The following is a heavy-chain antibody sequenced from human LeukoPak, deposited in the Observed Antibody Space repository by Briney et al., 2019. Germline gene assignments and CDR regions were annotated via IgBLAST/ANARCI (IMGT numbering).Heavy chain of an antibody. V-gene: IGHV1-2*02. Sequence: GASVKVSCKASGYTFTSYYMHWVRQAPGQGREWMGWMNPNRGGTNNAQKFQGRVTMTRDTSISTAYMELSRLRSDDTAVYYCARVKEPSGGFDWGQGTLVTVSS. CDR2: MNPNRGGT. CDR3: ARVKEPSGGFD. D-gene: IGHD3-16*01. CDR1: GYTFTSYY. J-gene: IGHJ4*02.